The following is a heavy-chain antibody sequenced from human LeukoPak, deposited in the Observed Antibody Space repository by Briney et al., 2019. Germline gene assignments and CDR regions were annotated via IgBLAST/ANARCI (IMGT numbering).Heavy chain of an antibody. J-gene: IGHJ6*02. D-gene: IGHD2-2*01. CDR1: GFTLGDFY. Sequence: GGAPRHSRAAPGFTLGDFYMHWGRPGSGEGPGWGSGISWNSGSIGYADSVKGRFTISRDNAKNSLYLQMNSLRAEDTALYYCAKDPGPSLYGMDVWGQGTTVTVSS. V-gene: IGHV3-9*01. CDR2: ISWNSGSI. CDR3: AKDPGPSLYGMDV.